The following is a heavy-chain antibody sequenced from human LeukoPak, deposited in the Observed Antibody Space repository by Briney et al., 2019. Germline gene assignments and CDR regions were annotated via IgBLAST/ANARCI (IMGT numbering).Heavy chain of an antibody. D-gene: IGHD3-22*01. CDR1: GFTFSDYY. CDR2: VSSSGSTI. CDR3: ARDQYYYDSSGYSY. Sequence: GGSLRLSCAASGFTFSDYYMSWIRQAPGKGLEGVSYVSSSGSTIYYADSVKGRFTISRDNAKNSLYLQMNSLRAEDTAVYYCARDQYYYDSSGYSYWGQGTLVTVSS. J-gene: IGHJ4*02. V-gene: IGHV3-11*01.